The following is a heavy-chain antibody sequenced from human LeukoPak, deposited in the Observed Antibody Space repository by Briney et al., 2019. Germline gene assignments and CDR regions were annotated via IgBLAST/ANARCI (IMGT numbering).Heavy chain of an antibody. D-gene: IGHD3-3*01. CDR3: ARDTSTYYDFWSGYHNWFDP. J-gene: IGHJ5*02. V-gene: IGHV4-59*01. CDR2: IYYSGST. Sequence: SETLSLTCTVSGGSISSYYWSWIRQPPGKGLEWIGYIYYSGSTNYNPSLKSRVTTSVDTSKNQFSLKLSSVTAADTAVYYCARDTSTYYDFWSGYHNWFDPWGQGTLVTVSS. CDR1: GGSISSYY.